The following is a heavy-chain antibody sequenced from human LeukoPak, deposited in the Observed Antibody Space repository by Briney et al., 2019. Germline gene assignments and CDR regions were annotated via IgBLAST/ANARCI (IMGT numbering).Heavy chain of an antibody. J-gene: IGHJ4*02. CDR2: INHSGST. Sequence: PSETLSLTCVVNNGSFTEYFWSWIRQPPGKGLEWIGEINHSGSTNHNPSLKSRVTISVDTSKNQFSLKLSSVTAADTAVYYCARVVRLQQGAEDYWGQGTLVTVPS. CDR3: ARVVRLQQGAEDY. CDR1: NGSFTEYF. V-gene: IGHV4-34*01. D-gene: IGHD5-24*01.